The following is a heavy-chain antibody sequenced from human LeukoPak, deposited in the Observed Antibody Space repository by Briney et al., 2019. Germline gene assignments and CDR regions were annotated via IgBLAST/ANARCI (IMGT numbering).Heavy chain of an antibody. CDR1: GGSISSTSFY. CDR2: IYYSGST. V-gene: IGHV4-39*07. CDR3: GRSAGFVHFDH. D-gene: IGHD3-16*01. J-gene: IGHJ4*02. Sequence: SETLSLTCTVSGGSISSTSFYWGWIRQPPGKGLEWIGTIYYSGSTYYNPSLKSRVTISVDTSKNQFSLVVRSVTAADTAVYYCGRSAGFVHFDHWGQGTLVTVTS.